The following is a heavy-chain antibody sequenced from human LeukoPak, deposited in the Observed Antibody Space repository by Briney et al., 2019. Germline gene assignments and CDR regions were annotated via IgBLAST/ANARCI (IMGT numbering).Heavy chain of an antibody. CDR1: GFTFDVYG. CDR2: IRWNGGST. CDR3: ARDRGYYDFWSGYYA. Sequence: PGGPLRLSCAASGFTFDVYGMRWVRHAPGKGLEGVSGIRWNGGSTGDAAPVKGRFTISRDNDKNSLYLQMNSLRAEDTALYYCARDRGYYDFWSGYYAWGQGTMVTVSS. V-gene: IGHV3-20*04. J-gene: IGHJ5*02. D-gene: IGHD3-3*01.